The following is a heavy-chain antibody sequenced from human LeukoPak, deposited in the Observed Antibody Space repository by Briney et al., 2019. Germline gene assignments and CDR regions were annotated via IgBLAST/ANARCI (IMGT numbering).Heavy chain of an antibody. D-gene: IGHD1-26*01. Sequence: ASVKVSCKASGYTFTGYYMHWVRQAPGQGLEWMGWINPNSGGTNYAQKFQGRVTMTRDTSISTAYMELSRLRSDDTAVYYCARDRELRGPGAFDIWGQGTMVTVSS. J-gene: IGHJ3*02. CDR2: INPNSGGT. V-gene: IGHV1-2*02. CDR3: ARDRELRGPGAFDI. CDR1: GYTFTGYY.